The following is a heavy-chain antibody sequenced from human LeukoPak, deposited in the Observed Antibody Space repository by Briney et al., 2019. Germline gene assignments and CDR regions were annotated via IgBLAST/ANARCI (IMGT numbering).Heavy chain of an antibody. D-gene: IGHD7-27*01. CDR3: ASRKLGNDY. V-gene: IGHV4-59*02. J-gene: IGHJ4*01. CDR1: GGSVSDYY. Sequence: SETLSLTCTVSGGSVSDYYWSWIRQSPGKGLEWIGYIYYTGSSSYNPSLRSRVTISADTSKNQFSLKLSSVTAADTAAYYCASRKLGNDYWGQGTLVTVSS. CDR2: IYYTGSS.